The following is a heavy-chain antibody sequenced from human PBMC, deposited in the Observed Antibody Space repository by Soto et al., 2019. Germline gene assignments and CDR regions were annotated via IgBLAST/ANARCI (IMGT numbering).Heavy chain of an antibody. CDR1: EFNFIGYS. J-gene: IGHJ3*02. CDR2: ISSSSSYI. V-gene: IGHV3-21*01. CDR3: AREVIPGEQWVTTDAFDI. Sequence: GVSLIVSCAVSEFNFIGYSRSWISQTTGKGLEWVSSISSSSSYIYYADSVKGRFTISRDNAKNSLYLQMNSLRAEDTAVYYCAREVIPGEQWVTTDAFDIWGQGTMVTVSS. D-gene: IGHD4-17*01.